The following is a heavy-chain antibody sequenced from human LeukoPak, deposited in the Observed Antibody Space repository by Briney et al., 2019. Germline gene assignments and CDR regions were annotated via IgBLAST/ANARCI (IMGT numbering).Heavy chain of an antibody. Sequence: GGSLRLSCEAAGFSFTNYGMHWVRRASGKGLEWVSFTRYDGTTKYYAESVKGRFTISRDNSRNTLFLQMNSLRAEDTAVYYCAKDEGTLIVVGLDYWGQGTQVTVSS. CDR1: GFSFTNYG. V-gene: IGHV3-30*02. D-gene: IGHD3-22*01. CDR2: TRYDGTTK. CDR3: AKDEGTLIVVGLDY. J-gene: IGHJ4*02.